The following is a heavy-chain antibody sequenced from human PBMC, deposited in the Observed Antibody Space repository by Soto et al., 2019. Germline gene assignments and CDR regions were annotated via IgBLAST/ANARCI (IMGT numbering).Heavy chain of an antibody. D-gene: IGHD3-10*01. CDR3: AREFRARY. CDR1: GFTFSSHA. V-gene: IGHV3-23*01. J-gene: IGHJ4*02. CDR2: LTGSDYST. Sequence: GGSLRLSCAASGFTFSSHAMSWVRQAPGKGLEWVSALTGSDYSTYYADSVKGRFTISRDNSKNTLYLQMNSLRAEDTAVYYCAREFRARYWGQGTLVTVSS.